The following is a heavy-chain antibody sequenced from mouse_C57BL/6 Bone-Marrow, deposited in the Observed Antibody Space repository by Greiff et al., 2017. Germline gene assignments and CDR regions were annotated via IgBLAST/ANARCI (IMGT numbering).Heavy chain of an antibody. J-gene: IGHJ4*01. Sequence: EVKVVESGGGLVQSGRSLRLSCATSGFTFSDFYMEWVRQAPGKGLEWIAASRNKANDYTTEYSASVKGRFIVSRDTSQSILYLQMNALRAEDTAIYYCARDDYLYAMDYWGQGTSVTVSS. D-gene: IGHD1-1*01. CDR3: ARDDYLYAMDY. V-gene: IGHV7-1*01. CDR1: GFTFSDFY. CDR2: SRNKANDYTT.